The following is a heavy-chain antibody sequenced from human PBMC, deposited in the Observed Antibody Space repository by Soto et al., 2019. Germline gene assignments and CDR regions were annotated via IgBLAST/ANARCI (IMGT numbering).Heavy chain of an antibody. Sequence: DVQLLESGGGLVQPGGSLRLSCAASGFTFSTHAMNWVRQAPGKGLEWVSAISGNGFSTYYADSVKGRFTISRDNSKNTLYLQMNSLRAEDTAVYYCAKDPYYDFWSDHYRGYYFDYWGQGTLVTGSS. CDR2: ISGNGFST. CDR1: GFTFSTHA. V-gene: IGHV3-23*01. CDR3: AKDPYYDFWSDHYRGYYFDY. J-gene: IGHJ4*02. D-gene: IGHD3-3*01.